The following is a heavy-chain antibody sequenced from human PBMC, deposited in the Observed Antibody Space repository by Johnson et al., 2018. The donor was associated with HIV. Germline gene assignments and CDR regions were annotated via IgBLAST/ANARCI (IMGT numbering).Heavy chain of an antibody. J-gene: IGHJ3*02. D-gene: IGHD1-26*01. CDR1: EFTFSSYG. Sequence: QVQFVESGGGVVQPGRYLRLSCAASEFTFSSYGMHWVRQAPGKGLEWVAVMSYDGTYKYYADSVKRRFTISRDNSKNTLYLQMNSLRAEDTAVFYCAKVGIEGPTSLLRAFEMWGQGTMVTVSS. CDR3: AKVGIEGPTSLLRAFEM. CDR2: MSYDGTYK. V-gene: IGHV3-30*18.